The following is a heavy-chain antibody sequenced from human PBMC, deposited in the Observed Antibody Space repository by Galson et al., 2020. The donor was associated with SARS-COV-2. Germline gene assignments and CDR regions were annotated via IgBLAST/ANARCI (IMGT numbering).Heavy chain of an antibody. J-gene: IGHJ3*02. CDR3: ARVGGDYPLDAFDI. CDR1: GGSLSSYH. CDR2: IYYSGST. Sequence: SETLSLTCTVSGGSLSSYHWSWIRQPPGKGQERLGYIYYSGSTNYNPSLKSRVTISVDTSKNQFSLKLSSVTAADTAVYYCARVGGDYPLDAFDIWGQGTMVTVSS. V-gene: IGHV4-59*13. D-gene: IGHD4-17*01.